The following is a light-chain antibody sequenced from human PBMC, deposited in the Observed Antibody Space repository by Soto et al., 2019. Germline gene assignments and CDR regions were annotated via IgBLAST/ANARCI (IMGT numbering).Light chain of an antibody. J-gene: IGKJ4*01. V-gene: IGKV3-15*01. CDR2: GAS. Sequence: DIILTQSPATLSVSPGDRATLSCRASQTINTNLAWYQHKLGQAPRLLIFGASTRVTGVPPRFSGSGSGTDFTLTIGYLQSEDLGFYYCQQYDSRRPPVTFGGGTKVEI. CDR1: QTINTN. CDR3: QQYDSRRPPVT.